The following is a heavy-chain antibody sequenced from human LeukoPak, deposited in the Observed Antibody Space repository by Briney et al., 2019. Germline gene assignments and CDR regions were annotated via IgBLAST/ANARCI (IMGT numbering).Heavy chain of an antibody. D-gene: IGHD3-16*01. V-gene: IGHV1-2*06. CDR1: GYTFTGYH. CDR3: ARVTNYDYVWGSYSDY. CDR2: INPKSGDT. Sequence: ASAKVSCKASGYTFTGYHMHWVRQAPGQGLEWIGRINPKSGDTNYAQKFQGRVTMTRDTSISTAYMELSGLRSDDTAVYYCARVTNYDYVWGSYSDYWGQGTLVTVPS. J-gene: IGHJ4*02.